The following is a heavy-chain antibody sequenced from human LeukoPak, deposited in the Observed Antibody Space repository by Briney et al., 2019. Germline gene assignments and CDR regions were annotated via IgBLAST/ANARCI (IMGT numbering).Heavy chain of an antibody. Sequence: ASVKVSCKASGYTFTSYYIHWVRQAPGQGLEWVGVIHPPDGSTTYAQKFQGRITMTRDMSTTTVYMELSSLRSEDTAVYVCARGRVSSSTWYSTYYYYFYMDVWGKGTTVTVSS. D-gene: IGHD6-13*01. CDR3: ARGRVSSSTWYSTYYYYFYMDV. V-gene: IGHV1-46*01. CDR1: GYTFTSYY. CDR2: IHPPDGST. J-gene: IGHJ6*03.